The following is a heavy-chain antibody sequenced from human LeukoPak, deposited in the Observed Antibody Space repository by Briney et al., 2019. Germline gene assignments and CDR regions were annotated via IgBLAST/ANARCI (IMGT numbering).Heavy chain of an antibody. CDR3: ARPLTTTNYYYGMDV. Sequence: SETLSLTCTVSGGSISSSNSSWGWIRQPPGKGLEWIGSVYYSGSAYYNPSLRSRVTISVDTSKNQFSLKLSSVTAADTAVYYCARPLTTTNYYYGMDVWGQGTTVTVSS. CDR1: GGSISSSNSS. D-gene: IGHD1-1*01. J-gene: IGHJ6*02. CDR2: VYYSGSA. V-gene: IGHV4-39*01.